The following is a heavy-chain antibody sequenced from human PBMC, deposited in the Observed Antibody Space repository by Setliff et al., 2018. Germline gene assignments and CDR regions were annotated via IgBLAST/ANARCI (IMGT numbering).Heavy chain of an antibody. CDR2: IYRNGNT. Sequence: SETLSLTCTVSGGSISSYYWSWIRQPPGKGLEWIGSIYRNGNTYYNPSLKSRVTISVDTSKNQLSLKLNSVTAADTAVYYCARERMYYNFWSGYSDYWGQGTLVTVSS. J-gene: IGHJ4*02. CDR1: GGSISSYY. V-gene: IGHV4-59*12. D-gene: IGHD3-3*01. CDR3: ARERMYYNFWSGYSDY.